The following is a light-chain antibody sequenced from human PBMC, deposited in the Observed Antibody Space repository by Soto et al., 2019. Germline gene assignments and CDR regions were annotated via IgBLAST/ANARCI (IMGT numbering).Light chain of an antibody. J-gene: IGKJ3*01. CDR2: AAS. V-gene: IGKV1-39*01. CDR3: QQSYSTPVT. Sequence: IHMTQSASSLSASVGYRVTIICRASQSISSYLNWYQQKQGKAPKLLIYAASSLQSGVPSRFSGSGYGTDFNLTISSLQTEDFATYYCQQSYSTPVTFGPGTKVDIK. CDR1: QSISSY.